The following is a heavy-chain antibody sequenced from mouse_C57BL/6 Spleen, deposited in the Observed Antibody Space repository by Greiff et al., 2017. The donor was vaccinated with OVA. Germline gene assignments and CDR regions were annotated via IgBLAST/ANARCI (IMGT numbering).Heavy chain of an antibody. V-gene: IGHV1-64*01. CDR2: IHPNSGST. CDR3: APYDYDVRFAY. J-gene: IGHJ3*01. D-gene: IGHD2-4*01. Sequence: VQLQQPGAELVKPGASVKLSCKASGYTFTSYWMHWVKQRPGQGLEWIGMIHPNSGSTNYNEKFKSKATLTVDKSSSTAYMQLSSLTSEDSAVYYCAPYDYDVRFAYWGQGTLVTVSA. CDR1: GYTFTSYW.